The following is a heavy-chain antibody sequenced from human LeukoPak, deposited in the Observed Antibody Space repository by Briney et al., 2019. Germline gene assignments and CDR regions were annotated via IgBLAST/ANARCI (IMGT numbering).Heavy chain of an antibody. J-gene: IGHJ4*02. D-gene: IGHD4/OR15-4a*01. CDR3: ARGPRYGDNFAFDY. Sequence: PSETLSLTCAVYGGSFSGYYWSWIRQPPGKGLEWIGEINHSGSTNYNPSLKSRVTISVDTSKNQFSLNLSSVTAADTAMYFCARGPRYGDNFAFDYWGQGTLVTVSS. CDR2: INHSGST. CDR1: GGSFSGYY. V-gene: IGHV4-34*01.